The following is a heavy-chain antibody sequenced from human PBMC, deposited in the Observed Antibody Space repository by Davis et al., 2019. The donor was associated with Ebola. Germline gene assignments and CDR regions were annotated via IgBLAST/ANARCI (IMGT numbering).Heavy chain of an antibody. CDR1: GFTFSSYG. CDR3: ARGLVVVIAIEAFDI. CDR2: IRYDGSNK. D-gene: IGHD2-21*01. J-gene: IGHJ3*02. V-gene: IGHV3-30*02. Sequence: PGGSLRLSCAASGFTFSSYGMHWVRQAPGKGLEWVAFIRYDGSNKYYADSVKGRFTISRDNAKNSLYLQMNSLRAEDTAVYYCARGLVVVIAIEAFDIWGQGTMVTVSS.